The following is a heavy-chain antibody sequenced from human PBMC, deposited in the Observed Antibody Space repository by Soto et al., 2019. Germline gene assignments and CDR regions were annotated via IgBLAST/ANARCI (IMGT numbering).Heavy chain of an antibody. V-gene: IGHV1-18*01. CDR1: GYTFTSYG. Sequence: VSVKVSCKASGYTFTSYGISWVRQAPGQGLEWMGWISAYNGDTNYAQKLQGRVTMTTDTSTSTAYMELRSLRSDDTAVYYCARVYYDFWSGYYHWFDPWGQGTLVTVSS. D-gene: IGHD3-3*01. CDR2: ISAYNGDT. CDR3: ARVYYDFWSGYYHWFDP. J-gene: IGHJ5*02.